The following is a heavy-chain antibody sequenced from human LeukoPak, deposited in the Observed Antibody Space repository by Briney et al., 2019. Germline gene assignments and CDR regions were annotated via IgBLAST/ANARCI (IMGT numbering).Heavy chain of an antibody. D-gene: IGHD5-18*01. Sequence: GRSLRLSCAASGFTFSSYGMHWVRQAPGKGLEWVAVISYDGSNKYYADSVKGRFTISRDNSKNTLYLQMNSLRAEDTAVYYCARDLRGRIQLYYFDYWGQGTLVTVSS. CDR3: ARDLRGRIQLYYFDY. CDR1: GFTFSSYG. V-gene: IGHV3-30*03. J-gene: IGHJ4*02. CDR2: ISYDGSNK.